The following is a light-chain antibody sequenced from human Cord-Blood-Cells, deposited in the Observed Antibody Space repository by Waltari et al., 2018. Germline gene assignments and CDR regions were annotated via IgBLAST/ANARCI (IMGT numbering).Light chain of an antibody. CDR2: DFR. CDR1: STDLGGYNY. V-gene: IGLV2-11*01. CDR3: CSYAGSYNVV. J-gene: IGLJ2*01. Sequence: QSALTQPRSVSGSPAQSVTISCTGTSTDLGGYNYVPWYQQHPGKAPKLMFYDFRERPSGVPDRFSGSKSGNTASLTISGLQAEDEADYYCCSYAGSYNVVFGGGTKLTVL.